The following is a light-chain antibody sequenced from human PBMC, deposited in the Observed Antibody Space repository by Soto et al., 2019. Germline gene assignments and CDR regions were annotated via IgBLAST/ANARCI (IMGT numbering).Light chain of an antibody. CDR1: QSLAGNY. CDR3: QQYVTSPT. Sequence: EIVLTQSPGTLSLSPGERATLSCRASQSLAGNYLAWYQQKPGQAPRLLISGASSRATGIPERFSGSGSGTDFTLTITRLEPEDFAVYYCQQYVTSPTFGPGTKVHIK. V-gene: IGKV3-20*01. J-gene: IGKJ3*01. CDR2: GAS.